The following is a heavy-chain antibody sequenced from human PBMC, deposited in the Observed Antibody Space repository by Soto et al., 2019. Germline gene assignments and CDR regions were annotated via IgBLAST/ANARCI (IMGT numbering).Heavy chain of an antibody. D-gene: IGHD6-13*01. CDR3: AKPGIAAAPTGGFDY. CDR2: ISSGSDTT. Sequence: PGGSLRLSCAASGFTFRRYGMNWVRRAPGKGLEWASYISSGSDTTYYADSVKGRFTISRDNAKNSLFLQMNSLRAEDTAVYYCAKPGIAAAPTGGFDYWGQGSLVTVSS. V-gene: IGHV3-48*01. CDR1: GFTFRRYG. J-gene: IGHJ4*02.